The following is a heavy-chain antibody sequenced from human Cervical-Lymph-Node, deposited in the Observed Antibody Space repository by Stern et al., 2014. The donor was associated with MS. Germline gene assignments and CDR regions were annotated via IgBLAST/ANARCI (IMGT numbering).Heavy chain of an antibody. V-gene: IGHV3-21*06. CDR2: ITHVGDFI. J-gene: IGHJ3*02. Sequence: QLVESGGGLVKPGGSLRLSWAASGFTFSNYNMHWVRQAPGKGLEWVSSITHVGDFIYYADSVKGRLSISRDNAKNSLYLQMESLRVEDTAVYYCARNLNAFDIWGQGTLVTVSS. CDR1: GFTFSNYN. CDR3: ARNLNAFDI.